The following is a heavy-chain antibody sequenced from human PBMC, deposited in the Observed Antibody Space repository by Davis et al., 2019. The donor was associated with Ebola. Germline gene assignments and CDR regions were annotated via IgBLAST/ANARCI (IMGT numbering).Heavy chain of an antibody. J-gene: IGHJ3*02. CDR1: GGSFSGYY. Sequence: PSETLSLTCAVYGGSFSGYYWSWIRQPPGKGLEWIGYIYSSGSTYYNPSLKSRVTISVDTSKNLFSLKLSSVTAADTAVYYCARDGRGLGAFDIWGQGTMVTVSS. V-gene: IGHV4-34*09. CDR2: IYSSGST. CDR3: ARDGRGLGAFDI. D-gene: IGHD1-26*01.